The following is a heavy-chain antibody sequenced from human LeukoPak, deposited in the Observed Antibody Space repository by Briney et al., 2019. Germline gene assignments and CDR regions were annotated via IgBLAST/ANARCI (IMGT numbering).Heavy chain of an antibody. V-gene: IGHV4-59*11. J-gene: IGHJ5*02. Sequence: SETLSLTCTVSGDSISGHYWSWIRQAPGKGLEWIAYLYSSESTNYNPSLRSRVTISVDTSRNQVSLKLSSVTAADTAVYYCARGPREYNWFDPWGQGTLVTVSS. CDR2: LYSSEST. D-gene: IGHD5-24*01. CDR1: GDSISGHY. CDR3: ARGPREYNWFDP.